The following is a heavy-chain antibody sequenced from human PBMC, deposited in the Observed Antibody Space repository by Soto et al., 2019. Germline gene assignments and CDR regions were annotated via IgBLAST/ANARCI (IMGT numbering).Heavy chain of an antibody. CDR2: ISYDGSNK. Sequence: GGSLRLSCAASGFTFSSYGMHWVRQAPGKGLEWVAVISYDGSNKYYADSVKGRFTISRDNSKNTLYLQMNSLRAEDTAVYYCAKGADYSIPDYYYYGMDVWGQGTTVTVSS. CDR3: AKGADYSIPDYYYYGMDV. V-gene: IGHV3-30*18. CDR1: GFTFSSYG. D-gene: IGHD4-4*01. J-gene: IGHJ6*02.